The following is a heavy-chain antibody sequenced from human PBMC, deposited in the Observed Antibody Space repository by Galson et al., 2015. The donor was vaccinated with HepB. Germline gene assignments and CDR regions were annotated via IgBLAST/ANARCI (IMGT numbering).Heavy chain of an antibody. D-gene: IGHD6-13*01. Sequence: SVKVSCKASGGTFSSYAISWVRQAPGQGLEWMGGIIPIFGTANYAQKFQGRVTITADKSTSTAYMELSSLRSEDTAVYYCASEGGQAAAGDFDYWGQGTLFTVSS. J-gene: IGHJ4*02. CDR3: ASEGGQAAAGDFDY. CDR2: IIPIFGTA. CDR1: GGTFSSYA. V-gene: IGHV1-69*06.